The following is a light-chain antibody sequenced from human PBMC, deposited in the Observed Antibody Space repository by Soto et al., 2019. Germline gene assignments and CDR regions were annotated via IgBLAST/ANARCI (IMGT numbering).Light chain of an antibody. CDR3: QHYGAAPIT. V-gene: IGKV3-20*01. CDR2: GAS. Sequence: EIVLTQSPGSLSLSPGHRATLSCRASQSVGGNVAWYQQIPGQPPKLLIFGASSRATGIADKFSGSGSGTDFTLTISRLEPEDFALYYCQHYGAAPITFGQGTRLEIK. CDR1: QSVGGN. J-gene: IGKJ5*01.